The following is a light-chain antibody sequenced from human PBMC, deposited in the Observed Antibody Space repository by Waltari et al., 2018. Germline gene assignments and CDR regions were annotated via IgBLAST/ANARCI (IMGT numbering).Light chain of an antibody. CDR1: QSVSSN. Sequence: EIVMTQSPATLSVSPGESATLSCRASQSVSSNFAWYQQKPGQAPRLLIYGASTRATGIPARFSGSGSGTEFTLTISSLQSEDFAVYYCQQYNNWPFTFGQGTKLEIK. J-gene: IGKJ2*01. V-gene: IGKV3-15*01. CDR2: GAS. CDR3: QQYNNWPFT.